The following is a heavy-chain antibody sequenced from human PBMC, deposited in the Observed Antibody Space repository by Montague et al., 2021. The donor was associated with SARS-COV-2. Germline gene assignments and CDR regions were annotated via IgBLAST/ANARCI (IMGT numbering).Heavy chain of an antibody. CDR1: GFTFGDYA. J-gene: IGHJ6*02. Sequence: SLRLSCAASGFTFGDYAMRWFRQAPGKGLEWVACIRSKAYGGTTGYAASVKGKFTISRDDTKSNAYLQMNSPKTEDTAVYYCTTFTGYEGMDVWGQGTTVTVSS. CDR2: IRSKAYGGTT. D-gene: IGHD6-13*01. CDR3: TTFTGYEGMDV. V-gene: IGHV3-49*03.